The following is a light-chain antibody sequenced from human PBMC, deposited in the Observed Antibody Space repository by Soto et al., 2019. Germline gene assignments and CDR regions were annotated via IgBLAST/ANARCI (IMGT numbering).Light chain of an antibody. V-gene: IGKV1-16*01. Sequence: DIQMTQSPSSLSASVGDRVTITCRASQNINNYLNWYQQKPGKAPKLLIYAASSLQSGVPSRFSGSGSGTEFTLTINSLQPDDFATYYCQQYSVYWTFGQGTKVDIK. J-gene: IGKJ1*01. CDR3: QQYSVYWT. CDR1: QNINNY. CDR2: AAS.